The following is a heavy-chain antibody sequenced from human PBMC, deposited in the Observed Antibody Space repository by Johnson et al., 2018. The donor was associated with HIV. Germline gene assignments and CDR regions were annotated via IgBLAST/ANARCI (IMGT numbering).Heavy chain of an antibody. D-gene: IGHD5-24*01. V-gene: IGHV3-30*04. Sequence: QVQLVESGGGVVQPGRSLRLSCAASGFTFSNYAMHWVRQAPGKGLEWVAVISYDGSNKYCADSVKGRFTISRDNSKNTLYLQTNSLRAEDTAVYYCARDGPGDGNAMGGSGAFDIWGQGTMVTVSS. CDR1: GFTFSNYA. CDR2: ISYDGSNK. CDR3: ARDGPGDGNAMGGSGAFDI. J-gene: IGHJ3*02.